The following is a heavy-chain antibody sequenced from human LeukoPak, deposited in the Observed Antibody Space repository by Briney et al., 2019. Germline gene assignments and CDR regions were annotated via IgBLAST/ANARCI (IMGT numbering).Heavy chain of an antibody. CDR3: ARGGQWLVN. CDR1: GFTFSSYA. V-gene: IGHV3-23*01. Sequence: GGSLRLSCAASGFTFSSYAMSWVRQAPGKGLEWVSAISGSGDSTYYADSVKGRFTVSRDNSKNTLYLQMNSLRAEDTAVYYCARGGQWLVNWGQGTLVTVSS. D-gene: IGHD6-19*01. CDR2: ISGSGDST. J-gene: IGHJ4*02.